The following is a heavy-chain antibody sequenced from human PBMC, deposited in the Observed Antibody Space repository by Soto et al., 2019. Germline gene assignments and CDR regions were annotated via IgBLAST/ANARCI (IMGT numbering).Heavy chain of an antibody. CDR1: GFTFTGYC. D-gene: IGHD6-19*01. J-gene: IGHJ4*02. CDR2: ISSSGDYA. Sequence: QVQLVESGGGLVKPGGSLRLSCAASGFTFTGYCMSWIREATGKGLEWVSYISSSGDYANYADSVKGRFAISRDNTKNSLYLQMNSLRSEDTAMYYFASDRGAVAGPYFDHWGQALLLTVSS. V-gene: IGHV3-11*05. CDR3: ASDRGAVAGPYFDH.